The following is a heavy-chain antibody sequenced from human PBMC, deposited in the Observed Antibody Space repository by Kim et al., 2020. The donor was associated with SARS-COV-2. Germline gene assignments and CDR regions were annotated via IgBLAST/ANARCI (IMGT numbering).Heavy chain of an antibody. D-gene: IGHD3-10*01. Sequence: SETLSLTCAVYGGSFSGYYWSWIRQPPGKGLEWIGEINHSGSTNYNPSLKSRVTISVDTSKNQFFLKLSSVTAADTAVYYCAGSGSYYNPNYYYGMDVWGQGTTVTVSS. CDR2: INHSGST. CDR3: AGSGSYYNPNYYYGMDV. J-gene: IGHJ6*02. V-gene: IGHV4-34*01. CDR1: GGSFSGYY.